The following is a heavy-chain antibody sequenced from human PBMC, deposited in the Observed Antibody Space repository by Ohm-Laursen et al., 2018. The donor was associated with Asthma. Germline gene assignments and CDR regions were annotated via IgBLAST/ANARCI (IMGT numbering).Heavy chain of an antibody. CDR1: GFTFRSYA. CDR2: ISYDGSNK. Sequence: SLRLSCAAAGFTFRSYAMHWVRQAPGKGLEWVAVISYDGSNKYYADSVKGRFTISRDNSKNTLYLQMNSLRAEDTAVYYCAREASSSWYGWFDPWGQGTLVTVSS. J-gene: IGHJ5*02. D-gene: IGHD6-13*01. V-gene: IGHV3-30-3*01. CDR3: AREASSSWYGWFDP.